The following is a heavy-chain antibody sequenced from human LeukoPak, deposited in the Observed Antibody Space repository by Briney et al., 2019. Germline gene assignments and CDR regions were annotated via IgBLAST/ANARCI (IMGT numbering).Heavy chain of an antibody. CDR1: GGSFSGYY. D-gene: IGHD4-17*01. CDR2: INHSGST. CDR3: AREPNMTTVTPPDY. J-gene: IGHJ4*02. V-gene: IGHV4-34*01. Sequence: PSETLSLTCAVYGGSFSGYYWSWIRQPPGKGLEWIGEINHSGSTNYNPSLKSRVTVSVDTSKNQFSLKLSSVTAADTAVYYCAREPNMTTVTPPDYWGQGTLVTVSS.